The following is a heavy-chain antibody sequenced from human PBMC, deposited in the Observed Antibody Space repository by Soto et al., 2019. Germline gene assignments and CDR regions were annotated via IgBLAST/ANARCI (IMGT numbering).Heavy chain of an antibody. CDR2: INPNSGGT. V-gene: IGHV1-2*04. CDR3: ARGWATPNYFDY. CDR1: GYTFTGYY. J-gene: IGHJ4*02. D-gene: IGHD1-26*01. Sequence: ASVKVACKASGYTFTGYYRRWVRQAPGQGLEWMGWINPNSGGTNYAQKFQGWVTMTRDTSISTAYMELSRLRSDDTAVYYCARGWATPNYFDYWGQGTLVTVSS.